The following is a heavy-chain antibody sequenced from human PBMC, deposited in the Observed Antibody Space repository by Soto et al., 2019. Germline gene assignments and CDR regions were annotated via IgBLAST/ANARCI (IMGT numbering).Heavy chain of an antibody. V-gene: IGHV4-39*07. D-gene: IGHD3-10*01. J-gene: IGHJ4*02. CDR3: ASDRGYFDY. CDR2: IYHSGST. CDR1: GGSISSSSYY. Sequence: PSETLSLTCTVSGGSISSSSYYWGWIRQPPGKGLEWIGNIYHSGSTYYNPSLKSRVTISVDRSKNQFSLKLSSVTAADTAVYYCASDRGYFDYWGQGTLVTVSS.